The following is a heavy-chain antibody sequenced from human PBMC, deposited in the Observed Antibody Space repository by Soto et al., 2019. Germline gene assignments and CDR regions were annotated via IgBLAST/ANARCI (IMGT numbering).Heavy chain of an antibody. CDR3: ARLGAYHGSASSGGYDFDS. Sequence: QVQLVQSGAEVKKPGSSVKVSCEASGGTFSGYPVSWVRQAPGQGLEWMGGIIPIVGTANYAQKFQGRITITADDSTRTVYLGLSSLRSEDEAVYYCARLGAYHGSASSGGYDFDSWGQGTLVTVSS. V-gene: IGHV1-69*01. D-gene: IGHD3-10*01. CDR1: GGTFSGYP. J-gene: IGHJ4*02. CDR2: IIPIVGTA.